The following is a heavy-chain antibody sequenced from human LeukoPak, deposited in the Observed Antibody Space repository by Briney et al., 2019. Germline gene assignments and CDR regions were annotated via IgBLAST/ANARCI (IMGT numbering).Heavy chain of an antibody. D-gene: IGHD3-22*01. CDR2: ISSSGSTI. CDR1: GFTFSSYE. Sequence: GGSLRLSCAASGFTFSSYEMNWVRQAPGKGLEWVSYISSSGSTIYYADSVKGRFTISRDNAKNSLYLQMNSLRAEDTAVYYCARGKGSSGYSAYYYYYGMDVWGQGTTVTVSS. V-gene: IGHV3-48*03. J-gene: IGHJ6*02. CDR3: ARGKGSSGYSAYYYYYGMDV.